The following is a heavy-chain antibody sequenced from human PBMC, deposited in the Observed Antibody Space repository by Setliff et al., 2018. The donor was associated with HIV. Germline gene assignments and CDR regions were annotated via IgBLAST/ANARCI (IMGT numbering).Heavy chain of an antibody. CDR2: ISSSDNTI. CDR3: ARGHYFKDV. J-gene: IGHJ6*02. D-gene: IGHD3-22*01. CDR1: GFTFSSYE. V-gene: IGHV3-48*03. Sequence: GGSLRLSCAASGFTFSSYEMNWVRQAPGKGLEWVSYISSSDNTIHYADSVRGRFTISRDNAKNSLYLQMNSLRAEDTAVYYCARGHYFKDVWGQGTTVTISS.